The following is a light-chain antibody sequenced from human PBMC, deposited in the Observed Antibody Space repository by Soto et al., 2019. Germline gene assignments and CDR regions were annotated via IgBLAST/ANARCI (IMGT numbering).Light chain of an antibody. J-gene: IGKJ3*01. CDR1: ESVTGN. V-gene: IGKV3-15*01. CDR3: LYYNNWPPLFT. Sequence: EIVMTQSPATLSVSPGERATLSCRASESVTGNLAWYQQKPGQAPRLLIYGASTRAAGIPARFSGSWSETEFTLTISSLQSEDFALYYCLYYNNWPPLFTFGPGTKVNIK. CDR2: GAS.